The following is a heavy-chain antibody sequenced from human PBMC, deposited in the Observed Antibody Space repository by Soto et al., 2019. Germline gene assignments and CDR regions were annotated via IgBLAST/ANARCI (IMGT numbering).Heavy chain of an antibody. J-gene: IGHJ5*02. CDR2: IYYSGST. CDR3: ARGGDFWSGYYRRFDP. V-gene: IGHV4-31*03. D-gene: IGHD3-3*01. CDR1: GGSISSGGYY. Sequence: SETLSLTCTVSGGSISSGGYYWSWIRQHAGKGLEWIGYIYYSGSTYYNPSLKSRVTISVDTSKNQFSLKLSSVTAADTAVYYCARGGDFWSGYYRRFDPWGQGTLVTAPQ.